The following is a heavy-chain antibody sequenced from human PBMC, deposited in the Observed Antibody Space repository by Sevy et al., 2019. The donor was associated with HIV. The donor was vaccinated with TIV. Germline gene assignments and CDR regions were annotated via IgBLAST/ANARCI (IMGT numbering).Heavy chain of an antibody. CDR3: ARGRRDSSGYCHFDY. D-gene: IGHD3-22*01. CDR2: INHSGST. V-gene: IGHV4-34*01. Sequence: SETLSLTCAVYGGSFSGYYWSWTRQPPGKGLEWIGEINHSGSTNYNPSLKSRVTISVDTSKNQFSLKLSSVTAADTAVYYCARGRRDSSGYCHFDYWGQGTLVTVSS. CDR1: GGSFSGYY. J-gene: IGHJ4*02.